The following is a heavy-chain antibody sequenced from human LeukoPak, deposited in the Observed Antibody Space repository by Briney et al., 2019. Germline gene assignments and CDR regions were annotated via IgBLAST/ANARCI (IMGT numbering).Heavy chain of an antibody. D-gene: IGHD2-2*01. J-gene: IGHJ6*02. Sequence: GGSLRLSCAASGSTFSSYWMSWVRQAPGKGLEWVANIKQDGSEKYYVDSVKGRFTISRDNAKNSLYLQMNSLRAEDTAVYYCASIAAINYYYYYGMDVWGQGTTVTVSS. CDR2: IKQDGSEK. V-gene: IGHV3-7*01. CDR3: ASIAAINYYYYYGMDV. CDR1: GSTFSSYW.